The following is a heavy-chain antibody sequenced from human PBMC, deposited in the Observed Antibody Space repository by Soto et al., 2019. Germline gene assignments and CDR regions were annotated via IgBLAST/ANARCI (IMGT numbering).Heavy chain of an antibody. CDR3: AIYPHYFWPSYTFDP. Sequence: ASLKVSCKTSGYTFNTYGINWVRQAPGQELELMGWISAYDGKTTYAEKFQGRVTLTTDTSTSTAYMELRSLRSDDTAIYYCAIYPHYFWPSYTFDPWGQGTPVTVSS. D-gene: IGHD3-16*01. CDR1: GYTFNTYG. V-gene: IGHV1-18*01. CDR2: ISAYDGKT. J-gene: IGHJ5*02.